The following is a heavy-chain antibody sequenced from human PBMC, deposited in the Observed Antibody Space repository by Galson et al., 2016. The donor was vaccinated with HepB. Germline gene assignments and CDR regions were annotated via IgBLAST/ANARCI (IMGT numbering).Heavy chain of an antibody. CDR2: ITTYNDNT. V-gene: IGHV1-18*01. J-gene: IGHJ1*01. CDR1: GYTFTSYG. CDR3: AREVIEATAGRAEYFQY. Sequence: SVKVSCKASGYTFTSYGISWVRQAPGQGLEWMGWITTYNDNTNYAQKFQGRVTMTTDTSTSTAYMELRSLRSDDTAMYYCAREVIEATAGRAEYFQYWGQGTLVTVTS. D-gene: IGHD6-13*01.